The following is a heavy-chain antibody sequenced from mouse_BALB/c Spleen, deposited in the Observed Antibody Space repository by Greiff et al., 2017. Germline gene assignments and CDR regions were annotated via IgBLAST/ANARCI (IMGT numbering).Heavy chain of an antibody. V-gene: IGHV1S137*01. Sequence: VQLQQSGAELVRPGVSVKISCKGSGYTFTDYVMHWVKQSHAKSLEWIGVISTYYGDASYNQKFKGKATMTVDKSSSTAYMELARLTSEDSAVYYYAESDAAAYFAYWGQGTTLTVSA. CDR3: AESDAAAYFAY. CDR1: GYTFTDYV. CDR2: ISTYYGDA. J-gene: IGHJ2*01.